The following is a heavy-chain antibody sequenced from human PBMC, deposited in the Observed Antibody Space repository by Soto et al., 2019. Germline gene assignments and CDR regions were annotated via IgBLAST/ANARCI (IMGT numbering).Heavy chain of an antibody. CDR1: GFTFSSYG. V-gene: IGHV3-30*18. CDR3: AKDSSWEQLVSSFFDY. D-gene: IGHD6-6*01. J-gene: IGHJ4*02. CDR2: ISYDGSNK. Sequence: QVQLVESGGGVVQPGRSLRLSCAASGFTFSSYGMHWVRQAPGKGLEWVAVISYDGSNKYYADSVKGRFTISRDNSKNTLYLQMNSLRAEDTAVYYCAKDSSWEQLVSSFFDYWGQGTLVTVSS.